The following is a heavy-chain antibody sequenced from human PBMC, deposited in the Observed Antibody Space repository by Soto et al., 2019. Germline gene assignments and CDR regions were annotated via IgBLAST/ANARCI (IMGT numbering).Heavy chain of an antibody. CDR1: GGSISSSSYY. J-gene: IGHJ5*02. CDR2: IYYSGST. D-gene: IGHD4-17*01. Sequence: QLQLQESGPGLVKPSETLSLTCTVSGGSISSSSYYWGWIRQPPGKGLEWIGSIYYSGSTYYNPSLKGRVTISVDTSKNQFSLKLSSVTAADTAVYYCARLKYGASFFDPWGQGTLVTVSS. CDR3: ARLKYGASFFDP. V-gene: IGHV4-39*01.